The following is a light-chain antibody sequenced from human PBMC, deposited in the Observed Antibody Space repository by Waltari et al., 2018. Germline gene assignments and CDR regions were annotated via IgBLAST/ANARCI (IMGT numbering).Light chain of an antibody. CDR1: GLRRHL. V-gene: IGLV3-19*01. J-gene: IGLJ2*01. Sequence: SSDLTQDPTVSVAFGQTVRLTCQGAGLRRHLAHWYPQKPGQAPVLVIYGKDKRPSGIPDRFPGSGSGNTASLTITGAQAEDEADYYCDSRDTNGNRLTVVFGGGTKLTVL. CDR2: GKD. CDR3: DSRDTNGNRLTVV.